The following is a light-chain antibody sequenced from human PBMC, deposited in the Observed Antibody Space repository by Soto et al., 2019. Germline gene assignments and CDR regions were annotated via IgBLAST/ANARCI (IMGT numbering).Light chain of an antibody. J-gene: IGKJ2*01. CDR1: QSLVHSDGNTY. CDR2: KIS. CDR3: MQATQFRPYT. Sequence: DIVLTQTPLSSLVTLGQPASISCRSNQSLVHSDGNTYLSWLHQRPGQPPRLLIYKISNRLSGVPDRFSGSGAWTDFTLKISGVEAEDVGVYYCMQATQFRPYTFGQGTKLEIK. V-gene: IGKV2-24*01.